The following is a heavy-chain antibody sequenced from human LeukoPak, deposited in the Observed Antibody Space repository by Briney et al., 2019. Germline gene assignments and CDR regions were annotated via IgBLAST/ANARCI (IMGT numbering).Heavy chain of an antibody. Sequence: SETLSLTCTVSGGSISSSSYYWGWIRQPPGKGLEWIGSIYYSGSTYYNPSLKSRVTISVDTSKNQFSLKLSSVTAADTAVYYCARANSSSWYSYWGQGTLVTVSS. J-gene: IGHJ4*02. CDR3: ARANSSSWYSY. D-gene: IGHD6-13*01. V-gene: IGHV4-39*01. CDR2: IYYSGST. CDR1: GGSISSSSYY.